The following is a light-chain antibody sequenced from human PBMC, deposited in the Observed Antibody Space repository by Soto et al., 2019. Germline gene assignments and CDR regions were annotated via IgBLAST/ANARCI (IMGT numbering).Light chain of an antibody. CDR1: ESVSTN. Sequence: EIEMTQSPATLSLAPGERVTLSCRASESVSTNLAWYQQKAGQAPRLLIYGASTRATGIPARFSGSGSGTEFTLTISSLQSEDFAVYYCQQYYDWPITFGQGTRLEIK. V-gene: IGKV3-15*01. J-gene: IGKJ5*01. CDR3: QQYYDWPIT. CDR2: GAS.